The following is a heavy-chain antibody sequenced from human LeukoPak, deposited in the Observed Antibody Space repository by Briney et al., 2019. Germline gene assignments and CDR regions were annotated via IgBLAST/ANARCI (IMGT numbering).Heavy chain of an antibody. CDR1: GGSISSSSYY. CDR2: IYYSGST. D-gene: IGHD5-24*01. V-gene: IGHV4-39*07. CDR3: ARVEMATIMGSYFDY. J-gene: IGHJ4*02. Sequence: SETLSLTCTVPGGSISSSSYYWGWIRQPPGKGLEWIGSIYYSGSTYYNPSLKSRVTISVDTSKNQFSLKLSSVTAADTAVYYCARVEMATIMGSYFDYWGQGTLVTVSS.